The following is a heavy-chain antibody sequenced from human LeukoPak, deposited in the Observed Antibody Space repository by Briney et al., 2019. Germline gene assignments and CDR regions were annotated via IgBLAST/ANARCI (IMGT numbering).Heavy chain of an antibody. V-gene: IGHV3-30*02. Sequence: PGGSLRLSCAASGFTFSSYGMHWVRQAPGKGLEWVAFIRYDGSNKYYADSVKGRFTISRDNSKNTLYLQMNSLRAEDTAVYYCARDRTSTVTTGLVDYWGQGTLVTVSS. CDR3: ARDRTSTVTTGLVDY. J-gene: IGHJ4*02. CDR1: GFTFSSYG. D-gene: IGHD4-17*01. CDR2: IRYDGSNK.